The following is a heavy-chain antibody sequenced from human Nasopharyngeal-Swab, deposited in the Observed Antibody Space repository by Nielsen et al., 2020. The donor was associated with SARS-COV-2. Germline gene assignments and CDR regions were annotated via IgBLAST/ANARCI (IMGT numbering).Heavy chain of an antibody. CDR2: IYYSGST. J-gene: IGHJ4*02. D-gene: IGHD2-2*01. CDR3: ARGARGYCSSTSCQYYFDY. Sequence: SETLSLTCTVSGGSISSSSYYWGWIRQPPGKGLEWIGSIYYSGSTYYNPSLKSRVTISVDTSKNQFSLKLSSVTAADTAVYYCARGARGYCSSTSCQYYFDYWGQGTLVTVSS. V-gene: IGHV4-39*01. CDR1: GGSISSSSYY.